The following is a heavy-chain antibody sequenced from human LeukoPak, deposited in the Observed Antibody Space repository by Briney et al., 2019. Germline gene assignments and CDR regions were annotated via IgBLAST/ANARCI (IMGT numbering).Heavy chain of an antibody. D-gene: IGHD3-10*01. Sequence: SETLSLTCTVSGGSISLYYWSWIRQPPGKGLERIGYFYGTRSPKYNPSLERRVTISVDMSRNQFSLNLTSVTAADTAVYYCARGRGSLTYWGQGTLATVSS. J-gene: IGHJ4*02. CDR3: ARGRGSLTY. CDR2: FYGTRSP. CDR1: GGSISLYY. V-gene: IGHV4-59*01.